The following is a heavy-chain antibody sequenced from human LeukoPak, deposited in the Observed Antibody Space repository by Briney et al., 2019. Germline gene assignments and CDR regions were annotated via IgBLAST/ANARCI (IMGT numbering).Heavy chain of an antibody. J-gene: IGHJ6*03. D-gene: IGHD6-19*01. CDR2: IWYDGSNK. CDR3: AKDQDVAVARHDYYMDV. Sequence: GGSLRLSCAASGFTFSSYGMHWVRQAPGKGLEWVAVIWYDGSNKYYADSVKGRFTISRDNSKNTLYLQMNSLRAEDTAVYYCAKDQDVAVARHDYYMDVWGKGTTVTVSS. CDR1: GFTFSSYG. V-gene: IGHV3-33*06.